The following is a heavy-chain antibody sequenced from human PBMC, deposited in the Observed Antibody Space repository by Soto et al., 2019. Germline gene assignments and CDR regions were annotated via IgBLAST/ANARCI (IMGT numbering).Heavy chain of an antibody. CDR2: ISYDGNSE. Sequence: QVQLVESGGGVVQAGGSLRLSCAVSGITFSKYGMHWVRQAPGKGLEWVAVISYDGNSEFYAASVTGRFAISRDNSKNTLYLQMNSLRVDDTAVYYCARDRSSGFSTGWHTSMDHWGRGTLVTVSS. J-gene: IGHJ4*02. D-gene: IGHD7-27*01. CDR1: GITFSKYG. CDR3: ARDRSSGFSTGWHTSMDH. V-gene: IGHV3-30*03.